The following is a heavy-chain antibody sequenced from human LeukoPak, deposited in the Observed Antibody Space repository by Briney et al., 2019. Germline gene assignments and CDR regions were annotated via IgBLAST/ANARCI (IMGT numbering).Heavy chain of an antibody. V-gene: IGHV1-3*01. CDR3: ARGGAGSYYSAVDY. CDR2: INAGNGNT. Sequence: ASVKVSCTASGYTFTSYAMHWVRQAPGQRLEWMGWINAGNGNTKYSQKFQGRVTITRDTSAGTAYMELSSLRSEDTAVYYCARGGAGSYYSAVDYWGQGTLVTVSS. D-gene: IGHD3-10*01. J-gene: IGHJ4*02. CDR1: GYTFTSYA.